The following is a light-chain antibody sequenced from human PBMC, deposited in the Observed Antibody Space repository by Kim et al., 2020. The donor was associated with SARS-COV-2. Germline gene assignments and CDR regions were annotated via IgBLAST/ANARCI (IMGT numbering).Light chain of an antibody. CDR3: SSYTSSVTLV. J-gene: IGLJ2*01. CDR1: SGDVGGYNY. Sequence: GQSITISCTGTSGDVGGYNYFAWYQHHPGKAPQLIIYDVNKWPSGVSNRFSGSKSGNTASLTISDLQVEDEADYYCSSYTSSVTLVFGGGTQLTVL. V-gene: IGLV2-14*03. CDR2: DVN.